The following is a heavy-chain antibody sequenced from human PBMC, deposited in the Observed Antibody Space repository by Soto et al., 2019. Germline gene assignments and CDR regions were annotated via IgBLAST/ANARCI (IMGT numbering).Heavy chain of an antibody. V-gene: IGHV3-23*01. CDR1: GFTFSSYA. D-gene: IGHD6-19*01. Sequence: EVQLLDSGGGLVQPWGSLRLSCAASGFTFSSYAMSWVRQAPGKGLEWVSAISGSGGSTYYADPVKGRFTISRDNSKNTLYLKMNSLRAEDTAVYYCSKEGSGGSGPFDPWGQGTLVTVSS. CDR3: SKEGSGGSGPFDP. J-gene: IGHJ5*02. CDR2: ISGSGGST.